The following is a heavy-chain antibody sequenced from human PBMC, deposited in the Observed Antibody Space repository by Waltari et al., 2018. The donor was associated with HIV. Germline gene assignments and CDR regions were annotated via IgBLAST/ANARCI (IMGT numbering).Heavy chain of an antibody. J-gene: IGHJ4*02. D-gene: IGHD6-19*01. CDR2: MNPNSGDT. V-gene: IGHV1-8*01. CDR1: GYTFTSND. CDR3: VRAAIYSRGCFDY. Sequence: QVQLVQSGAEVKKPGASVKVSCKASGYTFTSNDINWVRQATGQGLEWMGWMNPNSGDTGYAQKFQGRITMTSNTSISTVYMELSSLTSEETAVYYCVRAAIYSRGCFDYWGQGTLVTVSS.